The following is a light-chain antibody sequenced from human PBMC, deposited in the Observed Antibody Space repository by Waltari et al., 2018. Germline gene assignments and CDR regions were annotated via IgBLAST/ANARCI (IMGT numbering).Light chain of an antibody. J-gene: IGLJ1*01. CDR3: VTWDDRLTIYV. CDR1: SAYIGANA. V-gene: IGLV1-47*01. Sequence: QSVLTQPPSASGTPGPRVTIPCSGSSAYIGANAVYWYHQLPGTAPKLLIYSSSQRPSGVPDRFSGSKSGTSASLAISGLRSEDESDYYCVTWDDRLTIYVFGTGTKVTVL. CDR2: SSS.